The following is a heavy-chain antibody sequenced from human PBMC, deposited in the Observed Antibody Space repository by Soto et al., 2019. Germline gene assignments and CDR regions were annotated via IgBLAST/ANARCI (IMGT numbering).Heavy chain of an antibody. CDR2: ILSDVEQ. CDR1: GFSLTNVQKG. D-gene: IGHD3-10*01. V-gene: IGHV2-26*01. J-gene: IGHJ4*02. Sequence: QVTLKESGPVLVQATETLTLTCNVSGFSLTNVQKGVAWIRQPPGTALEWLAHILSDVEQSYKSSLKKRLTISQDTSKRQVVLVMTTVEPVDTATYYCAGISGRFGASHFDFWGQGSSVIVSS. CDR3: AGISGRFGASHFDF.